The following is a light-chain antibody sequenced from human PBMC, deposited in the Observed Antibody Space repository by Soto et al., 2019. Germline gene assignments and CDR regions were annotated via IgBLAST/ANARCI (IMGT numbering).Light chain of an antibody. J-gene: IGLJ1*01. CDR3: YSYAGSGTYV. V-gene: IGLV2-23*01. CDR1: NSDVGTYNL. Sequence: QSALTQPASLSGSPGQSITISCTGTNSDVGTYNLVSWYQQHPGKAPKLMTYEGTKRPSGVSNRFSGSNSGNTASLTISGLQAEDEADYYCYSYAGSGTYVFGTGTKLTVL. CDR2: EGT.